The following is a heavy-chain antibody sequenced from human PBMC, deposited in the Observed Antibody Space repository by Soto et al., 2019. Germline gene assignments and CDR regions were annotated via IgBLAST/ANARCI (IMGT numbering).Heavy chain of an antibody. CDR2: IIPIFGTA. Sequence: RASVKVSCKASGGTFSSYAISWVRQAPGQGLEWMGGIIPIFGTANYAQKFQGRVTITADESTSTAYTELSSLRSEDTAVYYCARDLLSEAFDIWGQGTMVTVSS. V-gene: IGHV1-69*13. J-gene: IGHJ3*02. CDR3: ARDLLSEAFDI. CDR1: GGTFSSYA.